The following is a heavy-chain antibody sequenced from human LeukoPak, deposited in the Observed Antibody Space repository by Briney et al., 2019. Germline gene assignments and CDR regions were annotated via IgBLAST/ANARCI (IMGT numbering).Heavy chain of an antibody. Sequence: GGSLRLSCAASGFTFSSYSMNWVRQAPGQGLEWVASISTSSSYIYYADSVTGRFTISRDNAKNSLYLQMNSLRAEDTAVYDCARDRGEWFDPWGQGTLVTVSS. CDR2: ISTSSSYI. V-gene: IGHV3-21*01. D-gene: IGHD3-16*01. J-gene: IGHJ5*02. CDR1: GFTFSSYS. CDR3: ARDRGEWFDP.